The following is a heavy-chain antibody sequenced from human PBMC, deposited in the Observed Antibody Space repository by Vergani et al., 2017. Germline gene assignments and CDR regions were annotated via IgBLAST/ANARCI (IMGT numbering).Heavy chain of an antibody. CDR2: IDWDDDK. V-gene: IGHV2-70*15. Sequence: QVTLRESGPALVKPTQTLTLTCTFSGFSLSTSGMCVSWIRQPPGKALEWLARIDWDDDKYYSTSLKTRLTISKDTSKNQLVLTMTNMDPVDTATYYCARTSSRITIFGVVIPDAFDIWGQGTMVTVSS. CDR3: ARTSSRITIFGVVIPDAFDI. CDR1: GFSLSTSGMC. D-gene: IGHD3-3*01. J-gene: IGHJ3*02.